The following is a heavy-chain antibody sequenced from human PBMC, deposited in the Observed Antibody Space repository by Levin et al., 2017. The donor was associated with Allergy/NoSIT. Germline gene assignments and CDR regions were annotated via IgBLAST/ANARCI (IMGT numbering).Heavy chain of an antibody. Sequence: MAGGSLRLSCAASGFTFSSYSMNWVRQAPGKGLEWVSSISSSSSYIYYADSVKGRFTISRDNAKNSLYLQMNSLRAEDTAVYYCARASGYSYGLSYYYYGMDVWGQGTTVTVSS. V-gene: IGHV3-21*01. CDR1: GFTFSSYS. D-gene: IGHD5-18*01. J-gene: IGHJ6*02. CDR3: ARASGYSYGLSYYYYGMDV. CDR2: ISSSSSYI.